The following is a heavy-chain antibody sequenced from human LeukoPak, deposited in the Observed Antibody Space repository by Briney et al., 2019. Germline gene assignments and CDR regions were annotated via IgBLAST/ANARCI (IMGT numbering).Heavy chain of an antibody. J-gene: IGHJ4*02. Sequence: ASVKVSCKASGYTFTSYYMHWVRQAPGQGLEWMGIINPSGGSTSYAQKFQGRVTMTRDTSTSTVYMELSSLRSEDTAVYYCARVYGSRSQKLYYFDYWGQGTLVTVSS. CDR1: GYTFTSYY. V-gene: IGHV1-46*01. CDR2: INPSGGST. CDR3: ARVYGSRSQKLYYFDY. D-gene: IGHD3-10*01.